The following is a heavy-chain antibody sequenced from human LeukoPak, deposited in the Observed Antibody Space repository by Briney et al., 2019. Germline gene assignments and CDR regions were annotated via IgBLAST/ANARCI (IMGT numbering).Heavy chain of an antibody. CDR3: AKDELLEVTETPFDAFDI. J-gene: IGHJ3*02. CDR2: IRYDGSNK. Sequence: PGGSLRLSCAASGFTFSSYGVHWVRQAPGKGLEWVAFIRYDGSNKYYADSVKGRFTISRDNSKNTLYLQMNSLRAEDTAVYYCAKDELLEVTETPFDAFDIWGQGKMVTVSS. CDR1: GFTFSSYG. D-gene: IGHD3-3*01. V-gene: IGHV3-30*02.